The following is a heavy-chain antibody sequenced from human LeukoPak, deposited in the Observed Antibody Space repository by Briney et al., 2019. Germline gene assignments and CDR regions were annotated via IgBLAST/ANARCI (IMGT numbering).Heavy chain of an antibody. V-gene: IGHV3-30*18. J-gene: IGHJ6*02. CDR1: GFTFSSYG. CDR3: AKVVEAAGRYYYYYYGMDA. D-gene: IGHD6-13*01. Sequence: GGSLRLSCAASGFTFSSYGMHWVRQAPGKGLEWVAVISYDGSNKYYADSVKGRFTISRDNSKNTLYLQMNSLRAEDTAVYYCAKVVEAAGRYYYYYYGMDAWGQGTTVTVSS. CDR2: ISYDGSNK.